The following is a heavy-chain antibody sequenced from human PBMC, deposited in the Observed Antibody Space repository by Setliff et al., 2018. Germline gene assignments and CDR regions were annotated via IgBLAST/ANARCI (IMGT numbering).Heavy chain of an antibody. CDR3: VRVWFGNMDV. V-gene: IGHV3-33*01. D-gene: IGHD3-10*01. J-gene: IGHJ6*03. Sequence: GGSLRLSCGASGFTFSTHAMHWVRQAPGKGLEWVAMIWSDGINKFYGGPVKGRFIVSRDNSKNMMYLQMNSLRAEGTAMYYCVRVWFGNMDVWGKGTTVTVSS. CDR1: GFTFSTHA. CDR2: IWSDGINK.